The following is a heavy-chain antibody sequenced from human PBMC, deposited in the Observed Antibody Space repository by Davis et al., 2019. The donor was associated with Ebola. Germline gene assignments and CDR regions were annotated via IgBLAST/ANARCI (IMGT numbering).Heavy chain of an antibody. CDR1: GFTFSSYG. J-gene: IGHJ6*02. CDR2: IWYDGSNN. CDR3: ARSSIAARPGYYYGMDV. V-gene: IGHV3-33*01. D-gene: IGHD6-6*01. Sequence: GESLKISCAASGFTFSSYGMPCVRQAPGKELAWVAVIWYDGSNNYYADSVKGRFTISRDNSKNTMYLQMNSLRAEDTAVYYCARSSIAARPGYYYGMDVWGQGTTVTVSS.